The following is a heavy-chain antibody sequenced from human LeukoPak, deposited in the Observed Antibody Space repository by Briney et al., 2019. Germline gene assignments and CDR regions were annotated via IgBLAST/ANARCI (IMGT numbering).Heavy chain of an antibody. Sequence: PSQTLSLTCTVSGGSVNSGAYYWSWIRQCPGKGLEWIGQIFFTGHTDYNPSLKSRLSISIDTSKNQFSMELSSVTVADTATYYCARDRASGIDFWGQGTLVTVSS. J-gene: IGHJ4*02. D-gene: IGHD3-10*01. V-gene: IGHV4-31*03. CDR2: IFFTGHT. CDR1: GGSVNSGAYY. CDR3: ARDRASGIDF.